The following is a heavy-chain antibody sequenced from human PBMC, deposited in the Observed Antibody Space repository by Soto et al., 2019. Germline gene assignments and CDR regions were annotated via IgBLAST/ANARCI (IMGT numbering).Heavy chain of an antibody. CDR3: ATIAVIEAAQLDY. Sequence: PSETLSLTCTVSGVSISSGGYWSWIRQPPGRGLEWIGYIYNRGSTYYNPSLKSRVSISVDTSKNQFSLKLSSATAADTAVYYCATIAVIEAAQLDYWGQGTLVTVSS. D-gene: IGHD2-15*01. J-gene: IGHJ4*02. CDR2: IYNRGST. V-gene: IGHV4-31*03. CDR1: GVSISSGGY.